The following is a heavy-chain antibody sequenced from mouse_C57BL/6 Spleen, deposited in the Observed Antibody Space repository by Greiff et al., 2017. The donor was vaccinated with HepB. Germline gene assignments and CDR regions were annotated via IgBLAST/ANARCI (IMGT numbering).Heavy chain of an antibody. CDR2: IYPSDSET. Sequence: QVQLKQPGAELVRPGSSVKLSCKASGYTFTSYWMDWVKQRPGQGLEWIGNIYPSDSETHYNQKFKDKATLTIYKSSSTAYMQLSSLTSEDSAVYYCARRGYDYPYAIDYWGQGTSVTVSS. D-gene: IGHD2-4*01. J-gene: IGHJ4*01. CDR1: GYTFTSYW. V-gene: IGHV1-61*01. CDR3: ARRGYDYPYAIDY.